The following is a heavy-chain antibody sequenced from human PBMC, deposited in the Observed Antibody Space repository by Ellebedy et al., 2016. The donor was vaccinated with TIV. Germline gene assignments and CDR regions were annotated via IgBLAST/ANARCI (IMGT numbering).Heavy chain of an antibody. CDR2: ISSSSSYI. V-gene: IGHV3-21*01. CDR1: GGSFSGYY. J-gene: IGHJ6*02. D-gene: IGHD6-13*01. Sequence: ETLSLTXAVYGGSFSGYYWRWIRQPPGPGLEWVSSISSSSSYIYYADSVKGRFTISRDNAKNSLYLQMNSLRAEDTAVYYCARDKEGVAAAGTGYYYYYGMDVWGQGTTVTVSS. CDR3: ARDKEGVAAAGTGYYYYYGMDV.